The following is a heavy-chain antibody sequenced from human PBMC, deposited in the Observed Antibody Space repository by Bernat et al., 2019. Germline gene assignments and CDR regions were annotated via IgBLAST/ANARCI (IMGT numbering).Heavy chain of an antibody. CDR1: GGSISSYY. D-gene: IGHD5-12*01. CDR2: IYHSGST. J-gene: IGHJ4*02. V-gene: IGHV4-59*01. CDR3: ARENSGYDSYYFDF. Sequence: QVQLQESGPRLVKPSETLSLTCIVSGGSISSYYWSWIRQPPGKGLEWIGYIYHSGSTNNNPSLQSRVTISVDTYKNQFSLKLSSVTAADTAVYYCARENSGYDSYYFDFWGQGTLVTVSS.